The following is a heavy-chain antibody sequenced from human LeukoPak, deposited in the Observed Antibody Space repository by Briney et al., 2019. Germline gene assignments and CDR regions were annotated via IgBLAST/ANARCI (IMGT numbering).Heavy chain of an antibody. CDR1: GDSSSSSIYY. CDR2: IDYSGRT. D-gene: IGHD3-3*01. CDR3: AREPFWSGYYSNLHFDY. J-gene: IGHJ4*02. V-gene: IGHV4-39*07. Sequence: SETLSLTCAVSGDSSSSSIYYWGWIRQPPGKGLEWIGSIDYSGRTYYNPSLKSRVTISVDTSKYQFSLKLSSVTAADTAVYYCAREPFWSGYYSNLHFDYWGQGTLVTVSS.